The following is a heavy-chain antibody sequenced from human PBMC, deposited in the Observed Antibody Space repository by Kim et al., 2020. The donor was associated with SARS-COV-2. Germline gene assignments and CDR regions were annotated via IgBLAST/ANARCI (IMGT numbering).Heavy chain of an antibody. Sequence: SETLSLTCAVYGGSFSGYYWSWIRQPPGKGLEWIGEINHSGSTNYNPSLKSRVTISVDTSKNQFSLKLSSVTAADTAVYYCARGILTGYPYPEGAFDIWGQGTMVTVSS. J-gene: IGHJ3*02. CDR2: INHSGST. CDR3: ARGILTGYPYPEGAFDI. D-gene: IGHD3-9*01. V-gene: IGHV4-34*01. CDR1: GGSFSGYY.